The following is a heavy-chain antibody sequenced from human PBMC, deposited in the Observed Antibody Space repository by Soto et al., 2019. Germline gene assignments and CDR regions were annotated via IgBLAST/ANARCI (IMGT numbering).Heavy chain of an antibody. J-gene: IGHJ6*03. D-gene: IGHD2-15*01. V-gene: IGHV1-46*01. CDR1: GYTFTSYY. Sequence: ASVKVSCKASGYTFTSYYMHWVRQAPGQGLEWMGIISPSGGSTSYAQKFQGRVTMTTDTSTNTAYMELRSLRSDDTAVYYCARGTIVERPYFYMDVWGKGTTVTVSS. CDR3: ARGTIVERPYFYMDV. CDR2: ISPSGGST.